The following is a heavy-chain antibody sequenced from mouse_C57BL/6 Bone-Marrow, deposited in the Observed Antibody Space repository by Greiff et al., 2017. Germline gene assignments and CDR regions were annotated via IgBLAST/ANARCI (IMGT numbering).Heavy chain of an antibody. J-gene: IGHJ3*01. V-gene: IGHV1-19*01. CDR3: ARSGYQAWIAY. CDR1: GYTFTDYY. Sequence: EVQLQQSGPVLVKPGASVKMSCKASGYTFTDYYMNWVKQSPGKSLEWIGVINPYNGGTSYNQKFKGKATLTVDKSSSPAYMGLNSLTSEDSAVYYCARSGYQAWIAYWGQGTLVTVSA. CDR2: INPYNGGT. D-gene: IGHD3-1*01.